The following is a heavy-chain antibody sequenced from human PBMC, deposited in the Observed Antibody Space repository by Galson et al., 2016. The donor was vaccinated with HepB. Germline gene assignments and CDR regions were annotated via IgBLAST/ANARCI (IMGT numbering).Heavy chain of an antibody. CDR1: GFPFSSYM. J-gene: IGHJ4*02. D-gene: IGHD3-16*02. CDR2: INSDGSTT. V-gene: IGHV3-74*01. CDR3: ARLGRYTGWYSVY. Sequence: SLRLSCAASGFPFSSYMMHWVRQAPGKGLVWVTRINSDGSTTIYADSVKGRFIISRDNAKNTVYLQMNSLRAEDTAVYYCARLGRYTGWYSVYWGQGTLVTVSS.